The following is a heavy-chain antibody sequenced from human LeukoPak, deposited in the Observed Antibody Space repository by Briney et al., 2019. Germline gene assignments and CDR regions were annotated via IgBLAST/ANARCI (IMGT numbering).Heavy chain of an antibody. J-gene: IGHJ5*02. V-gene: IGHV4-30-2*01. CDR3: ARARGYCSSTSCYTGVWFDP. CDR1: GGSISSGGYS. CDR2: IYHSGST. D-gene: IGHD2-2*02. Sequence: PSQTLSLTCAVSGGSISSGGYSWGWIRQPPGKGLEWIGYIYHSGSTYYNPSLKSRVTISVDRSKNQFSLKLSSVTAADTAVYYCARARGYCSSTSCYTGVWFDPWGQGTLVTVSS.